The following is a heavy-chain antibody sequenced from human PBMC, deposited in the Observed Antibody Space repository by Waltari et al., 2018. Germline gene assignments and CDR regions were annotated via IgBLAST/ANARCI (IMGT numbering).Heavy chain of an antibody. CDR2: IYYSGST. J-gene: IGHJ4*02. Sequence: QLQLQESGPGLVKPSETLSFTCTVPGGSSSSSSYYWGWIRQPPGKGLEWIGSIYYSGSTYYHPSLKSRVTISVDTSKNQFSLKLSSVTAADTAVYYCATKRESSASGFDYWGQGTLVTVSS. CDR3: ATKRESSASGFDY. V-gene: IGHV4-39*01. CDR1: GGSSSSSSYY. D-gene: IGHD6-19*01.